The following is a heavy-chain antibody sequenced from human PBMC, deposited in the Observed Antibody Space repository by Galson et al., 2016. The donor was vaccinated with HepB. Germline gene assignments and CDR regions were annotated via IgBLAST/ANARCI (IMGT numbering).Heavy chain of an antibody. Sequence: SLRLSCAASGFTFTSYSMNWVRQAPGKGLEWVSSISSSSDYIYYSDSVRGRVTISRDNARNSLYLRMDSLRAEDTAVYYCARVGKSYNYNYRPVEFWGQGITVVVSS. CDR3: ARVGKSYNYNYRPVEF. CDR2: ISSSSDYI. V-gene: IGHV3-21*04. D-gene: IGHD3-16*01. J-gene: IGHJ4*02. CDR1: GFTFTSYS.